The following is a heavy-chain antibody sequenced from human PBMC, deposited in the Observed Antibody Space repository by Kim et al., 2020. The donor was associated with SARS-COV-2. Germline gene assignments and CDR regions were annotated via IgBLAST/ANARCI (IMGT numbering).Heavy chain of an antibody. Sequence: YTPTLRTRVSISVDTSKNQFSLKLISVTAADAAVYYCARDDYSSCGFDPWGQGTLVTVSS. CDR3: ARDDYSSCGFDP. J-gene: IGHJ5*02. V-gene: IGHV4-4*08. D-gene: IGHD6-6*01.